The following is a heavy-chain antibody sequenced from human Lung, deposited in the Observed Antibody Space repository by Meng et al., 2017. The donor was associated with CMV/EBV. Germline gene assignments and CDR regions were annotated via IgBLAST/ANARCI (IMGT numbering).Heavy chain of an antibody. V-gene: IGHV4-34*01. J-gene: IGHJ6*02. CDR2: INHSGST. CDR3: ARAGRSYGMDV. CDR1: GGSFSGYY. Sequence: GSLRLXCAVYGGSFSGYYWSWIRQPPGKGLEWIGEINHSGSTNYNPSLKSRVTISVDTSKNQFSLKLSSVTAADTAVYYCARAGRSYGMDVWGQGTPVTVSS.